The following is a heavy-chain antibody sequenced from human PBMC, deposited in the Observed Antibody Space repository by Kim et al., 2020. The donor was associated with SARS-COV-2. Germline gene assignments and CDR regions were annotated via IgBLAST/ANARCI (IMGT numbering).Heavy chain of an antibody. D-gene: IGHD3-16*01. V-gene: IGHV3-23*01. Sequence: SGGSTYYAGSVKGRFTISRDNSKNTLYLQMNSLRAEDTAVYYCAKDRGGYWGQGTLVTVSS. CDR2: SGGST. J-gene: IGHJ4*02. CDR3: AKDRGGY.